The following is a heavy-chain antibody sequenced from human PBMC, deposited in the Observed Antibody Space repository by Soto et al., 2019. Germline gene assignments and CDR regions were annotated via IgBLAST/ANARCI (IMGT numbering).Heavy chain of an antibody. CDR2: INPSGGST. V-gene: IGHV1-46*01. J-gene: IGHJ6*02. Sequence: QVQLVQSGAEVKKPGASVKVSCKASGYTFTSYYMHWVRQAPGQGLEWMGIINPSGGSTSYAQKFQGRVTMTRDTSTSTVYMELRRLSSEDTDVYYWARGGGGGSYWSYYYGMDVWGQGTTVTVSS. CDR1: GYTFTSYY. D-gene: IGHD1-26*01. CDR3: ARGGGGGSYWSYYYGMDV.